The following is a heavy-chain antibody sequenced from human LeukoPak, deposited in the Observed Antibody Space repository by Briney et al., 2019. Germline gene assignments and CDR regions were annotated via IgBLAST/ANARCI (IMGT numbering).Heavy chain of an antibody. J-gene: IGHJ4*02. Sequence: GGSLRLSCAASGPTFSSYGISWVRQAPGKGLEWVSVMYTGGATYYADSVKGRFTISRDNSKNTLYLQMNSLRVEDTAVYYCAMHITYSGSYYVYWGQGTLVTVSS. CDR2: MYTGGAT. CDR3: AMHITYSGSYYVY. D-gene: IGHD1-26*01. V-gene: IGHV3-53*01. CDR1: GPTFSSYG.